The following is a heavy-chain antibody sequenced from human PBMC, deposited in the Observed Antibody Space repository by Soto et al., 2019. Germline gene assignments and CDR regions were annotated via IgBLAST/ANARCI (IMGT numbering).Heavy chain of an antibody. CDR1: VASFSVSY. J-gene: IGHJ4*01. V-gene: IGHV4-59*13. D-gene: IGHD3-3*01. Sequence: PSETLSLSCAFSVASFSVSYWSWIRQPPGKGLEWIGYAYYSGTTVYNPSLKSRVSISVDTSKKHVSLRLKSVTAADTAVYYCAVWSALTQYYFDSWGQGTLVTVSS. CDR2: AYYSGTT. CDR3: AVWSALTQYYFDS.